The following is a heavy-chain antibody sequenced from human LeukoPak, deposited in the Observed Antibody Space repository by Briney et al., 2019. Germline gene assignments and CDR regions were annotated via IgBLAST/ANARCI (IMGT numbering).Heavy chain of an antibody. Sequence: QAGGSLRLSCAASGFTFSSYWMSWVRPAPGKGLEWVANIKQDGSEKYFVDPMKGRFTISRDNAKNSLYLQMNSLRAEDTAVYYCARGYYYDSNGYYADYWGQGTLVTVSS. CDR2: IKQDGSEK. CDR1: GFTFSSYW. CDR3: ARGYYYDSNGYYADY. J-gene: IGHJ4*02. V-gene: IGHV3-7*04. D-gene: IGHD3-22*01.